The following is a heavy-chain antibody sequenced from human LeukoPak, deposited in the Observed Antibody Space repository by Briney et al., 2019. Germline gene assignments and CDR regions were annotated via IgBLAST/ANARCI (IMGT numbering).Heavy chain of an antibody. J-gene: IGHJ5*02. Sequence: PSETLSLTCAVSTYPISSGYYWGWVRQPPGKGLEWIGSIYHSGTTYYNPSLKSRVTISVDTSKNPFSLKLNSVTAADTAVYYCVRPGYCSGGSCYWFDPWGQGTLVTVSS. D-gene: IGHD2-15*01. V-gene: IGHV4-38-2*01. CDR1: TYPISSGYY. CDR2: IYHSGTT. CDR3: VRPGYCSGGSCYWFDP.